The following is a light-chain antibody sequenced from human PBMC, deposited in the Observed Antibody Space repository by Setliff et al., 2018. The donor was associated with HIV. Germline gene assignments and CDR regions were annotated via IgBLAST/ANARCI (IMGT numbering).Light chain of an antibody. CDR2: EVR. CDR3: SSYAITNTLP. V-gene: IGLV2-14*01. J-gene: IGLJ1*01. CDR1: SRDVGGYNY. Sequence: AQPASVSGSPGQSITISCTGTSRDVGGYNYVSWYQQHPGKAPKLIIYEVRNRPSGVSNRFSGSKSGNTASLTISGLQTEDEADYYCSSYAITNTLPFGTGTKVTVL.